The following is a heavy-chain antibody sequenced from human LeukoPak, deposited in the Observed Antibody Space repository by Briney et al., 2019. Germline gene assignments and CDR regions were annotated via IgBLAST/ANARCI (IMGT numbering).Heavy chain of an antibody. V-gene: IGHV4-39*07. CDR1: GGSISSSSYY. J-gene: IGHJ4*02. CDR3: ARVHLYGDPSIDY. D-gene: IGHD4-17*01. Sequence: DPSETLSLTCTVSGGSISSSSYYWDWIRQPPGKGLEWIGTIFYSGTTSYSPSLKSRVTISVDTSRNQFSLKLSSVTAADTAVYYCARVHLYGDPSIDYWGQGTLVTVSS. CDR2: IFYSGTT.